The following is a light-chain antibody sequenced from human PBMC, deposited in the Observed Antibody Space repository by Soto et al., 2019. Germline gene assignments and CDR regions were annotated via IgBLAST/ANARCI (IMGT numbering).Light chain of an antibody. CDR2: GNT. Sequence: QSVLTQPPSVSVAPGQRVTISCTGSSSNSGAGYDVHWYQQLPGTAPKLLIYGNTKRPSGVPDRFSGSKSGTSASLAITGVQAEDEADYYCQSYDSSLSGSVFGGGTKLTFL. CDR3: QSYDSSLSGSV. CDR1: SSNSGAGYD. J-gene: IGLJ3*02. V-gene: IGLV1-40*01.